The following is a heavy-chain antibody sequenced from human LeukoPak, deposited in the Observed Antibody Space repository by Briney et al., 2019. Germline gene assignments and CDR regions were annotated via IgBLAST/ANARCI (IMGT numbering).Heavy chain of an antibody. CDR3: ARGSSRHQYYFDY. D-gene: IGHD2-2*01. CDR1: GYTFTGYY. Sequence: ASVKVSCKASGYTFTGYYMHWVRQAPGQGLEWMGWINPNSGGTNYAQKFQGWVTMTRDTSISTAYMELSRLRSDDTAVYYCARGSSRHQYYFDYWGQGTLVTVSS. V-gene: IGHV1-2*04. CDR2: INPNSGGT. J-gene: IGHJ4*02.